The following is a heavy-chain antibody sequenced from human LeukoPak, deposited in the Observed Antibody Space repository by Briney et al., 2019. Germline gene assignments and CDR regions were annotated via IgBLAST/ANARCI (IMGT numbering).Heavy chain of an antibody. CDR1: GDSVSSNSAA. J-gene: IGHJ5*02. Sequence: SQTLSLTCAISGDSVSSNSAAWNWIRQSPSRGLEWLGRTYYRSKWYNDYAVSVKSRITINPDTSKDQFSLQLNSVTPEDTAVYYCAREPSKGSSVPDWFDPWGQGTLVTVSS. CDR2: TYYRSKWYN. CDR3: AREPSKGSSVPDWFDP. D-gene: IGHD6-6*01. V-gene: IGHV6-1*01.